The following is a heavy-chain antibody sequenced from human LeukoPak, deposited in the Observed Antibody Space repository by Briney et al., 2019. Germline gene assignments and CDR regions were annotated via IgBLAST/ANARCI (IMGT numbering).Heavy chain of an antibody. CDR1: GFTFSSYA. J-gene: IGHJ3*02. V-gene: IGHV3-23*01. CDR3: AKYSPYYDSSGYSLTRGAPDI. D-gene: IGHD3-22*01. Sequence: GGSLRLSCAASGFTFSSYAMSWVRQAPGKGLEWVSAISGSGGSTYYADSVKGRFTISRDNSKNTLYLQMNSLRAEDTAVYYCAKYSPYYDSSGYSLTRGAPDIWGQGTMVTVSS. CDR2: ISGSGGST.